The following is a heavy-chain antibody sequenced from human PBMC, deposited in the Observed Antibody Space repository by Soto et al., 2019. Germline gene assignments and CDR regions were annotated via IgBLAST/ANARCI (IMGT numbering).Heavy chain of an antibody. J-gene: IGHJ3*01. CDR1: GFIFSTYG. CDR3: GATTSYDYVWGSYRYWGDAFDL. Sequence: QVQLVESGGGVVQPGRSLRLSCAASGFIFSTYGMHWVRQAPGKGLEWVAVISFDGINKYSADSVKGRFSISRDNSKNTLYLQMNSLRADDTAVYYSGATTSYDYVWGSYRYWGDAFDLWGQGTMVSVSS. V-gene: IGHV3-30*03. CDR2: ISFDGINK. D-gene: IGHD3-16*02.